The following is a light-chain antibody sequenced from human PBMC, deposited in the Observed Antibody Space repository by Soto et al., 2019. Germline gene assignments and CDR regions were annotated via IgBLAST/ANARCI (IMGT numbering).Light chain of an antibody. CDR3: QQYGSSPPIT. CDR1: QSVSSSY. Sequence: EIVLTQSPGTLSLSPGERATLSCRASQSVSSSYLAWYQQNPGQAPRLLIYGASSSATGILDRFTGSGSGTAFTLTISRLEPEDFAVYSCQQYGSSPPITFGQGTRLEIK. CDR2: GAS. V-gene: IGKV3-20*01. J-gene: IGKJ5*01.